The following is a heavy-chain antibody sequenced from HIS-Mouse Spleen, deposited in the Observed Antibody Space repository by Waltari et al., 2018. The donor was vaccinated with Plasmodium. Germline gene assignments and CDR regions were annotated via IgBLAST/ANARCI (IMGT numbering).Heavy chain of an antibody. V-gene: IGHV4-59*08. D-gene: IGHD5-18*01. CDR2: IYYSGRT. J-gene: IGHJ4*02. CDR3: ARLRYSYGYFDY. Sequence: QVQLQESGPGLVKPSETLSLTCTVSGGSISSYYWSWIRQPPGKGLEWIGFIYYSGRTNYNPSRRSRVTIAVDTSKNQFSLKLSSVTAADTAVYYCARLRYSYGYFDYWGQGTLVTVSS. CDR1: GGSISSYY.